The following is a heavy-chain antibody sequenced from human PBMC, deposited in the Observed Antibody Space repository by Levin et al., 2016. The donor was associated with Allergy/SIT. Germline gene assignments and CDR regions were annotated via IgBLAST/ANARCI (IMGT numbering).Heavy chain of an antibody. V-gene: IGHV5-10-1*01. Sequence: GESLKISCKGSGYSFTNYWISWVRQMPGKGLEWMGRIDPSDSYTNYNPSFQGHVTISADKSISTAYLQWTSLRASDTAMYYCVRHEEGWFDPWGQGTPVTVS. J-gene: IGHJ5*02. CDR2: IDPSDSYT. CDR1: GYSFTNYW. CDR3: VRHEEGWFDP.